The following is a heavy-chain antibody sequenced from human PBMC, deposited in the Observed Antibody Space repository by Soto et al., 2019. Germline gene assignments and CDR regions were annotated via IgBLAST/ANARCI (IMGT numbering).Heavy chain of an antibody. CDR3: ARGGSPLNWSDP. Sequence: EVQLVESGGGLVQPGGSLRLSCAASGFTFSSYSMNWVRQAPGKGLEWVSYITSTRTTIYYADSVKGRFTISRDNAKNSLYLQMNSLRDEDTAVYYCARGGSPLNWSDPWGQGTLVTVSS. D-gene: IGHD2-15*01. CDR1: GFTFSSYS. V-gene: IGHV3-48*02. J-gene: IGHJ5*02. CDR2: ITSTRTTI.